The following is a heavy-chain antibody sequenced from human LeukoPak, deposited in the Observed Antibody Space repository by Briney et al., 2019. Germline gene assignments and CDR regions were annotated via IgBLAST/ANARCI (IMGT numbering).Heavy chain of an antibody. V-gene: IGHV3-23*01. CDR3: ASGLMGWYYFDY. D-gene: IGHD2-8*01. Sequence: PGGSLRLSCVASGFTFAGYAMTWVRQASGKGLEWVSSINSHGGSSYYADSVKGRFTISRDNSKNTLYLQMNSLRVEDTVVYYCASGLMGWYYFDYWGQGTLVTVSS. J-gene: IGHJ4*02. CDR2: INSHGGSS. CDR1: GFTFAGYA.